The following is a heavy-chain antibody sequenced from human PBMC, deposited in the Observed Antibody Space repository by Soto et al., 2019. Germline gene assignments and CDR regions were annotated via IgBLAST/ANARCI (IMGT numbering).Heavy chain of an antibody. CDR1: GFTFSNYA. Sequence: EVRLLESGGGLVQPGGSLRLSCAASGFTFSNYAMTWVRQAPGKGLEWVSGLNGSGGSTSSADSVKGRFAISRDNSKNTLYLQMNSLRAEDTAVYYCALAGYDSNYYAVTPLSAGHFWGQGTLVTVSS. D-gene: IGHD4-4*01. V-gene: IGHV3-23*01. J-gene: IGHJ4*02. CDR2: LNGSGGST. CDR3: ALAGYDSNYYAVTPLSAGHF.